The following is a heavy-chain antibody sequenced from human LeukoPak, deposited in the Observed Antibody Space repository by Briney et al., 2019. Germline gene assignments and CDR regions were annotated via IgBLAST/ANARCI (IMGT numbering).Heavy chain of an antibody. J-gene: IGHJ4*02. V-gene: IGHV1-69*06. D-gene: IGHD1-26*01. CDR3: ARGGGSGGVSGSYYGGERIRVYYFDY. CDR2: IIPIFGTA. CDR1: GGTFSSYA. Sequence: EASVKVSCKASGGTFSSYAISWVRQAPGQGLEWMGGIIPIFGTANYAQKFQGRVTITADKSTSTAYMELSSLRSEDTAVYYCARGGGSGGVSGSYYGGERIRVYYFDYWGQGTLVTVSS.